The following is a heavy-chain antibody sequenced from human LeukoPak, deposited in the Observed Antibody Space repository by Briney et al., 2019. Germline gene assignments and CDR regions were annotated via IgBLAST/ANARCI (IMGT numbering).Heavy chain of an antibody. CDR3: ASGSSSGWYQEDY. CDR2: IIPILGIA. D-gene: IGHD6-19*01. Sequence: ASVTVSCKASGGTFSSYAISWVRQAPGQGLEWMGRIIPILGIANYAQKFQGRVTITADKSTSTAYMELSSLRSEDTAVYYCASGSSSGWYQEDYWGQGTLVTVSS. V-gene: IGHV1-69*04. CDR1: GGTFSSYA. J-gene: IGHJ4*02.